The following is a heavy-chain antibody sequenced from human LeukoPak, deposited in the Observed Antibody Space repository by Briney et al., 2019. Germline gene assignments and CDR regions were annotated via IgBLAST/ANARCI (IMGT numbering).Heavy chain of an antibody. CDR3: ARGSRFTICGVDSHRFYDY. V-gene: IGHV1-2*02. CDR2: INPNSGGT. J-gene: IGHJ4*02. Sequence: VASVKVSCKASRYTFTGYYMHWVRQAPGQGLEWMGWINPNSGGTNYAQKFQGRVTMTRDTSISTAYMELSRLRSDDTAVYYCARGSRFTICGVDSHRFYDYWGQGTLVTVSS. D-gene: IGHD3-3*01. CDR1: RYTFTGYY.